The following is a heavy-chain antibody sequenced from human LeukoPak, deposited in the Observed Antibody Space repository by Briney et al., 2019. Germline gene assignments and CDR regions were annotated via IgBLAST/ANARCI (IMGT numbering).Heavy chain of an antibody. J-gene: IGHJ4*02. CDR1: GFTVSSNY. D-gene: IGHD1-1*01. V-gene: IGHV3-53*01. CDR2: IYSGGST. CDR3: ARVPTGPLYYFDY. Sequence: GGSLRLSCAASGFTVSSNYMSWVRQAPGKGLEWVSVIYSGGSTYYADSVKGRFTISRDNSKNTLYLQMNSLRAEDTAVYYCARVPTGPLYYFDYWGQGTLVTVSS.